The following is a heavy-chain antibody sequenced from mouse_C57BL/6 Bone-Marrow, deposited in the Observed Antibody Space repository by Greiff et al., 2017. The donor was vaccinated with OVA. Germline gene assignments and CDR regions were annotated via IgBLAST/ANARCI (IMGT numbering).Heavy chain of an antibody. CDR2: ISSDGSYN. D-gene: IGHD4-1*01. J-gene: IGHJ3*01. V-gene: IGHV5-6*01. CDR1: GFTFSSYG. CDR3: ATPLNWDWFAY. Sequence: EVKLMESGGDLVQPGGSLKLSCAASGFTFSSYGMSWVRQTPDKRLEWVATISSDGSYNYYPDSVKGRFTISRDNAKNTLYLQMSSLKSEDTAMYYSATPLNWDWFAYWGQGTLVTVSA.